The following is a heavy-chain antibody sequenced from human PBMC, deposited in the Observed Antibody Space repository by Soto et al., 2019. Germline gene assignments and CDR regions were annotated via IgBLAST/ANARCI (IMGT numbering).Heavy chain of an antibody. CDR3: ARYSSGWPGNGMDV. J-gene: IGHJ6*02. Sequence: LSLTCTVSNGSISNYFWSWIRQSPGKGLEWIGYVYYTGSTSYNPSLKGRVTMSVDTSKMQFSLKLSSVTAADTAVYYCARYSSGWPGNGMDVWGQGTTVTVSS. D-gene: IGHD6-19*01. CDR1: NGSISNYF. CDR2: VYYTGST. V-gene: IGHV4-59*01.